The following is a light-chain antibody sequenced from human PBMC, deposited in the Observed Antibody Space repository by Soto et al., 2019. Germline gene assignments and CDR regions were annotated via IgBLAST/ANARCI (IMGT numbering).Light chain of an antibody. CDR2: GAS. V-gene: IGKV3D-15*01. CDR1: QSVSSS. J-gene: IGKJ1*01. CDR3: HQRQSWPRT. Sequence: EIVMPQSPATLSVSPGERATLSCRASQSVSSSLAWYQQKPGQAPRLLIYGASTRAAGIPARFSASGTGTDFTLTISDVQPEDFAVYYCHQRQSWPRTFGQGTKVDNK.